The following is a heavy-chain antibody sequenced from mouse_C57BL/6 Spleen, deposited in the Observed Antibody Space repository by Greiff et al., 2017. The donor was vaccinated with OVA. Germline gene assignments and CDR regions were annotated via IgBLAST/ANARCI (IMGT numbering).Heavy chain of an antibody. V-gene: IGHV1-55*01. CDR3: ARSGPIATVVAHFDY. D-gene: IGHD1-1*01. J-gene: IGHJ2*01. CDR1: GYTFTSYW. CDR2: IYPGSGST. Sequence: VQLQQPGAELVKPGASVKMSCKASGYTFTSYWITWVKQRPGQGLEWIGDIYPGSGSTNYNEKFKSKVTLTVDTSSSTAYMQLSSLTSEDSAVYNCARSGPIATVVAHFDYWGQGTTLTVSS.